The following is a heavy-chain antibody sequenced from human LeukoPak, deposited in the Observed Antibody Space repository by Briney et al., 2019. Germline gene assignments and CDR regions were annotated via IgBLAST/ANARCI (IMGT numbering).Heavy chain of an antibody. CDR3: ARDNPSGYNSGWPLGH. CDR2: IWYDGSNI. Sequence: PGGSLRLSCAASGFTFRSYGMHWVRQAPGKGLERVAVIWYDGSNINYGDSVKGRFTISRDNSKNTLFLQMNSLRAEDTAVYYCARDNPSGYNSGWPLGHWGQGTLVTVSS. D-gene: IGHD6-19*01. CDR1: GFTFRSYG. J-gene: IGHJ4*02. V-gene: IGHV3-33*01.